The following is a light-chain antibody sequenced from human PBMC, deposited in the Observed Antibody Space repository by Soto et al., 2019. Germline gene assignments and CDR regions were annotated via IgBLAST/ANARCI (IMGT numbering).Light chain of an antibody. CDR2: EVT. J-gene: IGLJ2*01. CDR1: SSDVGGYNY. Sequence: QSVLTQPASVSGSPGQSIAISCTGTSSDVGGYNYVSWYQRHPGKAPKLLIYEVTNRPSGVPDRFSGSKSGTSASLAISGLQSEDEADYYCAAWDDNLNGVVFGGGTQLTVL. CDR3: AAWDDNLNGVV. V-gene: IGLV2-14*01.